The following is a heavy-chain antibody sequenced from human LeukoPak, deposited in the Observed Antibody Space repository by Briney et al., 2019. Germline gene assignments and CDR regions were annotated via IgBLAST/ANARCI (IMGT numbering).Heavy chain of an antibody. CDR1: GYTFTGYY. CDR3: AREPHYDLLTGYALGYLDL. J-gene: IGHJ2*01. Sequence: ASVQVSCKASGYTFTGYYMHWVRQAPGQGLEWMGWINSNSGDTNYAQKFQGRVTMTRDTSISTAYMELSRLRSDDTAVNYCAREPHYDLLTGYALGYLDLWGRGTLLTVSS. V-gene: IGHV1-2*02. D-gene: IGHD3-9*01. CDR2: INSNSGDT.